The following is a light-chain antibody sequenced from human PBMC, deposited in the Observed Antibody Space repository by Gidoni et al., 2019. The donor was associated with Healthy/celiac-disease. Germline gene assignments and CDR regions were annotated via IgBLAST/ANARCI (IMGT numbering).Light chain of an antibody. J-gene: IGLJ3*02. V-gene: IGLV1-40*01. Sequence: QSVLTQPPSVSGAPGQRVTISCPGSSSNIGAGYDVHWYQQLPGTAPKLLIYGNSTRPSGVPDRFSGSKSGTSASLAITGLQAEDAADYYCQSYDSSLSGPWVFGGGTKLTVL. CDR3: QSYDSSLSGPWV. CDR1: SSNIGAGYD. CDR2: GNS.